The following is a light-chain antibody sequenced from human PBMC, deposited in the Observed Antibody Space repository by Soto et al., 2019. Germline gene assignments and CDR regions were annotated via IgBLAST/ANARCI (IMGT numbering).Light chain of an antibody. CDR2: HDS. CDR3: QVWDYSTDDVV. J-gene: IGLJ2*01. Sequence: SYELTQPPSVSVAPGQTASITCGGDNIGGRSVHWYQQKPGQAPVVVVDHDSDRPSGIPERFSGSNSGNMATLTISSVEAGDEAVYHCQVWDYSTDDVVFGGGTKVTVL. V-gene: IGLV3-21*02. CDR1: NIGGRS.